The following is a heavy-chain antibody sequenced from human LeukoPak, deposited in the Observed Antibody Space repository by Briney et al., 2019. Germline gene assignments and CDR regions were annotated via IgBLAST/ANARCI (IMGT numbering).Heavy chain of an antibody. CDR2: ISYSGST. CDR3: ARDPNSAL. CDR1: GGSISSSAYY. Sequence: SETLSLTCTVSGGSISSSAYYWGWIRQPPGKGLEWFGSISYSGSTYYNPSLKSRVTISVDTSKNQFSLNLTSVTAADTAVYYCARDPNSALWGQGTLVTVSS. D-gene: IGHD2-21*01. J-gene: IGHJ4*02. V-gene: IGHV4-39*07.